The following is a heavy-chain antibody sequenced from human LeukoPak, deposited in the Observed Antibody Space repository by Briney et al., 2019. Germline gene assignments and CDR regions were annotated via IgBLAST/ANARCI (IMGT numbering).Heavy chain of an antibody. CDR3: ARHKTRYCSGGSCYPDAFDI. D-gene: IGHD2-15*01. J-gene: IGHJ3*02. CDR2: IYHSGST. V-gene: IGHV4-38-2*01. CDR1: GYSISSGYY. Sequence: SETLSLTCAVSGYSISSGYYWGWIRQPPGKGLEWIGSIYHSGSTYYNPSPKSRVTISVDTSKNQFSLKLSSVTAADTAVYYCARHKTRYCSGGSCYPDAFDIWGQGTMVTVSS.